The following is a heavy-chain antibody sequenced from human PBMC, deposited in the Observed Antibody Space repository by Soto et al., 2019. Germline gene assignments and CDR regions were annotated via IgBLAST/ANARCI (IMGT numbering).Heavy chain of an antibody. D-gene: IGHD6-13*01. CDR2: IIPILGIA. CDR1: GGTFSSYT. V-gene: IGHV1-69*08. Sequence: QVPLVQSGAEVKKPGSSVKVSCKASGGTFSSYTISWVRQAPGQGLEWMGRIIPILGIANYAQKFQGRVTITADKSTSTAYMELSSLRSEDTAVYYCARDSSSWLNWFDPWGQGTLVTVSS. CDR3: ARDSSSWLNWFDP. J-gene: IGHJ5*02.